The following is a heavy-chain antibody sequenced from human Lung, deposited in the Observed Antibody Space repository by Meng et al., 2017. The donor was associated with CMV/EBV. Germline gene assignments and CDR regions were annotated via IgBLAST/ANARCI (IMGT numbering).Heavy chain of an antibody. V-gene: IGHV1-69*05. J-gene: IGHJ4*02. D-gene: IGHD2-2*01. CDR1: XXXFTSYA. Sequence: SVKVSCXXXXXXFTSYAISWVRQAPGQGLEWMGGIIPIFGRTHYAQKFQGRVTITTDDSTSTAYMELSSLSSEDTALYYCASYSYHFLGYCTPTNCQGSVQFDYWGQGSLVTVSS. CDR3: ASYSYHFLGYCTPTNCQGSVQFDY. CDR2: IIPIFGRT.